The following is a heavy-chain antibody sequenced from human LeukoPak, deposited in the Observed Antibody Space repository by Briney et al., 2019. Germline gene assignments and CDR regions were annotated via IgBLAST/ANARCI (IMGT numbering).Heavy chain of an antibody. D-gene: IGHD2-2*01. CDR2: INPNSDGT. Sequence: ASVKVSCKASGYTFTGYYMHWVRQAPGQGLEWMGWINPNSDGTNYAQKFQGRVTMTRDTSISTAYMELSRLRSDDTAVYYCARGGRSCSSTSCHKKDAFDIWGQGTMVTVSS. V-gene: IGHV1-2*02. CDR1: GYTFTGYY. J-gene: IGHJ3*02. CDR3: ARGGRSCSSTSCHKKDAFDI.